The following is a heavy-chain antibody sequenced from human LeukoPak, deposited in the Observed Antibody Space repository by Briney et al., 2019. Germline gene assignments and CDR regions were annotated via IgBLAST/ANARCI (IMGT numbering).Heavy chain of an antibody. V-gene: IGHV1-69*04. J-gene: IGHJ5*02. D-gene: IGHD3-22*01. CDR2: IIPILGIA. Sequence: GASVKVSCKASGGTFSSYAISWVRQAPGQGLEWMGRIIPILGIANYAQKFQGRVTITADKSTSTAYMELSSLRSEDTAVYYCAREGGGSHYDSSGYSSRNWYDPWGQGTLVTVSS. CDR3: AREGGGSHYDSSGYSSRNWYDP. CDR1: GGTFSSYA.